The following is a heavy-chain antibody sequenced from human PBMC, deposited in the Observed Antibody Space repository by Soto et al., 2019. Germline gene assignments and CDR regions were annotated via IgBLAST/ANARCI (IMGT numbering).Heavy chain of an antibody. CDR2: IYIAGST. CDR3: ARESSLSWFGQSDYYYGMDV. Sequence: PSETLSLTCTVSGGSIRSYYWSWIRQSAGKGLEWIGRIYIAGSTIYNPSLKSRVTMSEDTSKNQFSLKLTSVTAADTAVYFCARESSLSWFGQSDYYYGMDVWGQGTTVTVSS. V-gene: IGHV4-4*07. CDR1: GGSIRSYY. D-gene: IGHD3-10*01. J-gene: IGHJ6*02.